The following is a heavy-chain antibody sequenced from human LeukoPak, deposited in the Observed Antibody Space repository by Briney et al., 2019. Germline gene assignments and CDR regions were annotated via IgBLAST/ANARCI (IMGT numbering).Heavy chain of an antibody. D-gene: IGHD3-16*01. Sequence: ASVNVSCKVSGYTLTELSMHWVRQAPGKGLEWMGGFDPEDGETIYAQKFQGRVTMTEDTSTDTAYMEMSSLRSEDTAVYYCATRQGAYYYYGMDVWGQGTTVTVSS. CDR1: GYTLTELS. J-gene: IGHJ6*02. CDR2: FDPEDGET. CDR3: ATRQGAYYYYGMDV. V-gene: IGHV1-24*01.